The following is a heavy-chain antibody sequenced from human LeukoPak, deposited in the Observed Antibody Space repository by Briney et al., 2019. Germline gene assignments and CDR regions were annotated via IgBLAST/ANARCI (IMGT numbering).Heavy chain of an antibody. Sequence: GGSLRLSCAASGFTFSSYAMHWVRQAPGKGLEWVAVISYDGSTKYYADSVKGRFTISRDNSKNTLYLQMNSLRAEDTAVYYCAREYKEPQDIVVVVAAEPAFDIWGQGTMVTVSS. D-gene: IGHD2-15*01. CDR2: ISYDGSTK. J-gene: IGHJ3*02. CDR3: AREYKEPQDIVVVVAAEPAFDI. V-gene: IGHV3-30*04. CDR1: GFTFSSYA.